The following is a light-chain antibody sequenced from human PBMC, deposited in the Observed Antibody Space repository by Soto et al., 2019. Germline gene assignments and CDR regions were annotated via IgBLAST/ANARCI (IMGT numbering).Light chain of an antibody. Sequence: EIVLTQSPGTLSLSPGERATLSCRASQSVSSSYLAWYQQKPGQAPRLLIYDASSRATGIPDRFSGSGSGTDFTLTISRLEPEDFAVYYCQQYGSIPWTFGQGTKVDI. CDR2: DAS. CDR3: QQYGSIPWT. V-gene: IGKV3-20*01. J-gene: IGKJ1*01. CDR1: QSVSSSY.